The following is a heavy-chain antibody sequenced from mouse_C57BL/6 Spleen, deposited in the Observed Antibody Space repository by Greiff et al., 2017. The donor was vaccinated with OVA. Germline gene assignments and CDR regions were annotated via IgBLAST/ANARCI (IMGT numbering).Heavy chain of an antibody. CDR2: IYPGNSDT. J-gene: IGHJ4*01. V-gene: IGHV1-5*01. CDR1: GYTFTSYW. D-gene: IGHD1-1*01. Sequence: EVHLVESGTVLARPGASVKMSCKTSGYTFTSYWMHWVKQRPGQGLEWIGAIYPGNSDTSYNQKFKGKAKLTAVTSASTAYMELSSLTNEDSAVYYCTRADYGSSNYAMDYWGQGTSVTVSS. CDR3: TRADYGSSNYAMDY.